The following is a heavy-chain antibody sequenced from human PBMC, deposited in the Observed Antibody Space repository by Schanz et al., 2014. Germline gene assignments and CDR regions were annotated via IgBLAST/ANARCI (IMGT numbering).Heavy chain of an antibody. CDR2: INPNSGAT. J-gene: IGHJ3*02. Sequence: QVQLVQSGAEVKKPGASVKVSCKASGYTFTVYYMHWVRQAPGQGLEWLGWINPNSGATHSAQKFQGRVTMTWDRSISTANMELSSLRSDDTAVYYCARDIQYHYDTSGPVGAFDIWGQGTVVTVSS. CDR3: ARDIQYHYDTSGPVGAFDI. D-gene: IGHD3-22*01. V-gene: IGHV1-2*02. CDR1: GYTFTVYY.